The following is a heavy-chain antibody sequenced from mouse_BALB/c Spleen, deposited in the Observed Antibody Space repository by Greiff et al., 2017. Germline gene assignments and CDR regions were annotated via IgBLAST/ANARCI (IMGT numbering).Heavy chain of an antibody. D-gene: IGHD2-14*01. V-gene: IGHV1-15*01. J-gene: IGHJ2*01. CDR3: TRTQRYDGGY. CDR1: GYTFTDYE. CDR2: IDPETGGT. Sequence: VQVVESGAELVRPGASVTLSCKASGYTFTDYEMHWVKQTPVHGLEWIGAIDPETGGTAYNQKFKGKATLTADKSSSTAYMELRSLTSEDSAVYYCTRTQRYDGGYWGQGTTLTVSS.